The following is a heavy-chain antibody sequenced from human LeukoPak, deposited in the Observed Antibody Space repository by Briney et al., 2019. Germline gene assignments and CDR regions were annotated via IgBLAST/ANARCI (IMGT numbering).Heavy chain of an antibody. CDR3: AKDLMRDRWFGES. CDR1: GFMFSYYG. D-gene: IGHD3-10*01. V-gene: IGHV3-30*02. Sequence: GSLRLSCAASGFMFSYYGMHWVRQAPGKGLEWVAFIRYDGNDKFYADSVKGRFAISRDTSRNTLYLQMNSLRAEDTAVYYCAKDLMRDRWFGESWGQGTLVTVSS. CDR2: IRYDGNDK. J-gene: IGHJ5*02.